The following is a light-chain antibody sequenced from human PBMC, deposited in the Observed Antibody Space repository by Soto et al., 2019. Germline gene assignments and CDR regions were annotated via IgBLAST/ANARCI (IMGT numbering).Light chain of an antibody. CDR1: QGISSY. J-gene: IGKJ3*01. Sequence: AIRMTQSPSSFSASTGDRVTITCRASQGISSYLAWYQQKPGKAPKLLIYAASTLQSGVPSRLIGSGSGTDFTLTISCLQSEDFAACCCLPYYSYPFTIGPGTKADSK. CDR2: AAS. V-gene: IGKV1-8*01. CDR3: LPYYSYPFT.